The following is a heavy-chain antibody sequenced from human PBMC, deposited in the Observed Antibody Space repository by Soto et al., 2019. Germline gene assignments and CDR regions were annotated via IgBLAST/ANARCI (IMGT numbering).Heavy chain of an antibody. CDR1: GGSVSRGDYC. V-gene: IGHV4-30-4*01. D-gene: IGHD5-12*01. CDR3: AREKGYISGPKNFDS. J-gene: IGHJ4*02. CDR2: IYDSGSS. Sequence: PSETLSLTCTVSGGSVSRGDYCWSWIRQPPGKGLEWIGYIYDSGSSYYNPSLKSRVTMSVDTSKNQFSLKLRAVTAADTVMYYSAREKGYISGPKNFDSWGQGTLVTVSS.